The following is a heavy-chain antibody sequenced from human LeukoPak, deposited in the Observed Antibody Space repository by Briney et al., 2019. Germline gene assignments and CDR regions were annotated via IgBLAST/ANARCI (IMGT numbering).Heavy chain of an antibody. CDR2: FYSSGST. J-gene: IGHJ6*02. Sequence: SETLSLTCTVSGTSITTYFWSWIRQPAGKGLEWIGRFYSSGSTSYNPSLKSRLTMSVDTSKNEFSLKLRSVTAADTAVYYCVRDRVDSSGYYYCYGLDVWGQGTTVTVSS. CDR3: VRDRVDSSGYYYCYGLDV. D-gene: IGHD3-22*01. CDR1: GTSITTYF. V-gene: IGHV4-4*07.